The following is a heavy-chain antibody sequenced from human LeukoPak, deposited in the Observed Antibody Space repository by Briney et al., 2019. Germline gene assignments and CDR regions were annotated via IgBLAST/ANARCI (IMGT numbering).Heavy chain of an antibody. CDR3: ARGRAPLH. CDR2: INHSGST. V-gene: IGHV4-34*01. J-gene: IGHJ3*01. Sequence: SETLSLTCAVYGGSFSGYYWSWIRQPPGKGLEWIGEINHSGSTNYNPSLKSRVTISVDTSKNQFSLKLSSVTAADTAVYYCARGRAPLHWGQGTTVTVSS. CDR1: GGSFSGYY.